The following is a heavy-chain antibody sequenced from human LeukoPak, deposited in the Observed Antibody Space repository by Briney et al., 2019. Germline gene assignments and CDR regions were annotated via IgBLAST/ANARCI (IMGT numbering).Heavy chain of an antibody. CDR1: GDSISSYY. J-gene: IGHJ4*02. Sequence: PSEILSLTCTVSGDSISSYYWSWMRQPAGKGLEWIGRIYSSGSTNYNTSLKSRVTMSVDTSKNQFSLKLSSVTAADTAVYYCARGLATVTYFDYWGQGSLVTVSS. CDR2: IYSSGST. D-gene: IGHD4-17*01. CDR3: ARGLATVTYFDY. V-gene: IGHV4-4*07.